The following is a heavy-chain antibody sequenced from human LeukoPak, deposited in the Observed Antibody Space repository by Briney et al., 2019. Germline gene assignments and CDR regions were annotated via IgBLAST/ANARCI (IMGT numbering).Heavy chain of an antibody. V-gene: IGHV3-30-3*01. J-gene: IGHJ4*02. Sequence: PGGSLRLSCAASGFTFSSYAMHWVRQAPGKGLEWVAVISYDGSNKYYADSVKGRFTISRDNSKNTLYLQMNSLRAEDTAVYYCASHDFFDYWGQGTLVTVSS. CDR1: GFTFSSYA. CDR3: ASHDFFDY. CDR2: ISYDGSNK.